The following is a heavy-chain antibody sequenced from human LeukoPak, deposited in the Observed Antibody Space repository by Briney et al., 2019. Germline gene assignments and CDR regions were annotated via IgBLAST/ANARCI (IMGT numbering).Heavy chain of an antibody. CDR1: GGSFSGYY. J-gene: IGHJ5*02. V-gene: IGHV4-34*01. D-gene: IGHD3-22*01. CDR3: ARGVSGSYYDSSGYYYWGWFDP. Sequence: SETLSLTCAVYGGSFSGYYWSWIRQPPGKGLEWIGEINHSGSTNYHPSLKSRVTISVHTTKNQFSLKLSSVTAADTAVYYWARGVSGSYYDSSGYYYWGWFDPWGQGTLVTVSS. CDR2: INHSGST.